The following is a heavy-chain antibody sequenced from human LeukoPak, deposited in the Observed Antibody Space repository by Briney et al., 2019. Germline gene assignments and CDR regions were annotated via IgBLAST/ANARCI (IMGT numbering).Heavy chain of an antibody. J-gene: IGHJ5*02. CDR3: ARDTVSTHWFDP. CDR1: GFTFSNYS. V-gene: IGHV3-48*04. D-gene: IGHD4-17*01. Sequence: GGSLRLSCAASGFTFSNYSMNWVRQAPGKGLEWVSYISSSGSTIYYADSVKGRFTISRDNAKNSLYLQMNSLRAEDTAVYYCARDTVSTHWFDPWGQGTLVTVSS. CDR2: ISSSGSTI.